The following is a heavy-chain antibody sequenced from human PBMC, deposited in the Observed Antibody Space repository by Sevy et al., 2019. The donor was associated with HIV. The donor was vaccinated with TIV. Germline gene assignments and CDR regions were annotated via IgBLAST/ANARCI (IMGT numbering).Heavy chain of an antibody. Sequence: ASVKVSCKASGYTFTGYYMHWVRQAPGQGLEWMGWINPNSGGTNYAQTFQGRVTMTRDTSISTAYMELSRLRSDDTAVYYCARGGDSSLGPYYFDYWGQGTLVTVSS. CDR3: ARGGDSSLGPYYFDY. D-gene: IGHD2-21*02. V-gene: IGHV1-2*02. CDR1: GYTFTGYY. CDR2: INPNSGGT. J-gene: IGHJ4*02.